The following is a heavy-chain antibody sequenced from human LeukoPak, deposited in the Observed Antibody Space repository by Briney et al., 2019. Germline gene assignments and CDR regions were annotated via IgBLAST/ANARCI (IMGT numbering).Heavy chain of an antibody. V-gene: IGHV4-34*01. D-gene: IGHD4-17*01. Sequence: SETLSLTCTVYNGSFSGYYWSWIRQPPGTGLEWIGVISHSGYTNLNPPLKSRLTISLDTSKNHFSLRLTSLTAADTAVYYCARHGFYGDSARRKFDPWGQGTLVTVSS. CDR2: ISHSGYT. CDR1: NGSFSGYY. J-gene: IGHJ5*02. CDR3: ARHGFYGDSARRKFDP.